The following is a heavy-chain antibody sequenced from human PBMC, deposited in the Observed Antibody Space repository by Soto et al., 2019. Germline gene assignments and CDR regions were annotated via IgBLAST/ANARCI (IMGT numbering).Heavy chain of an antibody. CDR1: GYSISSGYY. V-gene: IGHV4-38-2*01. D-gene: IGHD2-21*02. J-gene: IGHJ4*02. CDR3: ARGLQYGGNSAY. Sequence: SETLSLTCVVSGYSISSGYYWGFIRQPPGKGLEWIASIFHSGSTYYNPSLKSRVTISVDTSKNQFSLKLSSVTAADTAVYYCARGLQYGGNSAYWGQGTLVTVSS. CDR2: IFHSGST.